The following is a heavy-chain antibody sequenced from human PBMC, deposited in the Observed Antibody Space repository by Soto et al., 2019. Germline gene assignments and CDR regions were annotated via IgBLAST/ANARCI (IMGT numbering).Heavy chain of an antibody. J-gene: IGHJ6*02. CDR1: GYALTTYG. CDR3: AREKDYAMDV. CDR2: INTNNGNA. V-gene: IGHV1-18*01. Sequence: SVKVSCKASGYALTTYGISWVRQAPGQGLEWMGWINTNNGNANYAQKLQDRVTMTTDTSTGTAYMELRSLRFDDTAVYYCAREKDYAMDVWGQGTTVTVSS.